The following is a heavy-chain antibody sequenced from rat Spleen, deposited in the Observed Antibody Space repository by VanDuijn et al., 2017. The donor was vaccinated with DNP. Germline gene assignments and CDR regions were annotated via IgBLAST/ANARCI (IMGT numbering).Heavy chain of an antibody. Sequence: EVQLVESGGGLVQPGRSLKLSCAASGLTFSDYAMAWVRQAPKKGLEWVATISYDGSRTYYGDSVMGRFTISRDNAKSTLYLQVNSLRSEDTATYYCTSNPHIRTAAPFDYWGQGVMVTVSS. J-gene: IGHJ2*01. V-gene: IGHV5-17*01. D-gene: IGHD3-8*01. CDR2: ISYDGSRT. CDR1: GLTFSDYA. CDR3: TSNPHIRTAAPFDY.